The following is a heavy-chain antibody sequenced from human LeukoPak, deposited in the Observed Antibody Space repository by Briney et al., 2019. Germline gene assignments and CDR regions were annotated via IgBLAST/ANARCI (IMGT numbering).Heavy chain of an antibody. D-gene: IGHD2-21*02. V-gene: IGHV3-23*01. CDR2: ISGGAAGT. Sequence: GGPLRLSCAASGFTFLTYAMDWVRQAPGKGLEWVSSISGGAAGTYYAPSVKGRFTVSRDNDKNALYLQMDDVTAADTALYYCARVRGVGTHIWLLPWNLWGQGTLVSVSS. CDR1: GFTFLTYA. J-gene: IGHJ5*02. CDR3: ARVRGVGTHIWLLPWNL.